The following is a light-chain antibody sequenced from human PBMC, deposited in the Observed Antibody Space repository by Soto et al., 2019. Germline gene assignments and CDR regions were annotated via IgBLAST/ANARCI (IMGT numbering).Light chain of an antibody. Sequence: DIVMTQSPDSLAVSLGERATINCKSSQSVLYSSNNKNYLVWYQQKPGQPPKLLINWASTRESAVPDRFSGSGSGTDFTITISSLQAEDVAVYYCQQYYSTPLTFGGGTKVEI. CDR3: QQYYSTPLT. CDR2: WAS. CDR1: QSVLYSSNNKNY. J-gene: IGKJ4*01. V-gene: IGKV4-1*01.